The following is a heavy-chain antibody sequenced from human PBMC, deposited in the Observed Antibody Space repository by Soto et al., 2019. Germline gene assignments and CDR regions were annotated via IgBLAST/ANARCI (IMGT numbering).Heavy chain of an antibody. D-gene: IGHD3-3*01. CDR1: GFTFSSYA. CDR3: AIRSPSSGTSFHDAFDF. J-gene: IGHJ3*01. V-gene: IGHV3-30-3*01. CDR2: ISYDGGSK. Sequence: QVQLVESGGGVVQPGWSLRLSCAASGFTFSSYAMHWVRQAPGKGLEWVAVISYDGGSKTYADSVKGRFTISSDNSKNTLALQMNSLKGEDTAVYYCAIRSPSSGTSFHDAFDFWDQGTMVTVSS.